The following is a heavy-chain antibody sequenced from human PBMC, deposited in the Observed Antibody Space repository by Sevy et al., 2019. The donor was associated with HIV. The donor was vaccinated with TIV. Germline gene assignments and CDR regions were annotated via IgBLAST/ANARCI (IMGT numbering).Heavy chain of an antibody. Sequence: GGSLRLSCAVSGFTFSNHWMTWVRQAPGKGLEWVANIKEDGTYKFYVDSVMGRFSISRDNAKYLLYLQMNSVRVEDTAVYYCARARRVEYGGSDYWGQGTLVTVSS. CDR2: IKEDGTYK. CDR1: GFTFSNHW. J-gene: IGHJ4*02. V-gene: IGHV3-7*03. CDR3: ARARRVEYGGSDY. D-gene: IGHD4-17*01.